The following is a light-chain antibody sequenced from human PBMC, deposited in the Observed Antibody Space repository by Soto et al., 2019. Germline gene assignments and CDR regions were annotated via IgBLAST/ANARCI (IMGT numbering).Light chain of an antibody. CDR3: QQYHNWPSWT. CDR1: QNIISN. J-gene: IGKJ1*01. CDR2: GAS. V-gene: IGKV3-15*01. Sequence: EIVMTQSPATLSVFPGERATVSCRASQNIISNLAWYQQKPGQAPSLLIYGASTREKGVPARFSGSGSGTEFTLTISSLQSEDSAVYYCQQYHNWPSWTFGQGTQVEMK.